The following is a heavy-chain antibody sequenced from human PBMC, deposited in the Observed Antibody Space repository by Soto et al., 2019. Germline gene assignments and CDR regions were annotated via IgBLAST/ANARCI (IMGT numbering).Heavy chain of an antibody. D-gene: IGHD2-21*02. CDR2: IKPDGSAT. CDR3: ARAGYCGPGCYYYFDY. CDR1: GFTFGSYW. Sequence: ESGGGLVQPGGSLRLSCAVSGFTFGSYWMNWVRLIPGKGLEWVAYIKPDGSATYYVDSVKGRFTISRDNAKNSLYLQMNSLRVKDTSVYYCARAGYCGPGCYYYFDYWGQGTLVTVSS. J-gene: IGHJ4*02. V-gene: IGHV3-7*01.